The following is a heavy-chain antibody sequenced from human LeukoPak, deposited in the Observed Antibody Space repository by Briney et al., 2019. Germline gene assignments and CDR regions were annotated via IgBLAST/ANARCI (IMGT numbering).Heavy chain of an antibody. V-gene: IGHV3-30*04. Sequence: QPGRSLRLSCAASGFTFSSYAMHWVRQAPGKGLEWVAVISYDGSNKYYADSVKGRFTISRDNSKNTLYLQMNSLRAEDTAVYYCARGIKEDELLRFGELDWGQGTLVTVSS. D-gene: IGHD3-10*01. J-gene: IGHJ4*02. CDR1: GFTFSSYA. CDR2: ISYDGSNK. CDR3: ARGIKEDELLRFGELD.